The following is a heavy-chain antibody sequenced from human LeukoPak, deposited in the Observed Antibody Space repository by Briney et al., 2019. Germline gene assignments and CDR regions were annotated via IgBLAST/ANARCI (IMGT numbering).Heavy chain of an antibody. CDR1: GFTFSSYA. J-gene: IGHJ3*02. CDR2: IRRRGNSYAT. CDR3: SRHDSSVVGGNDAFDI. V-gene: IGHV3-73*01. Sequence: GGSLRLSCAASGFTFSSYAMNWVRQASGKGLEWVGRIRRRGNSYATAYAASVTGRFTISRDDSKNTAYLQMNSLRAEDTAIYYCSRHDSSVVGGNDAFDIWGQGTLVTVSS. D-gene: IGHD1-26*01.